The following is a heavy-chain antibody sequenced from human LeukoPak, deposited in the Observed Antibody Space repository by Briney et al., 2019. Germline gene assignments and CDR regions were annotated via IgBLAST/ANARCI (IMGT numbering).Heavy chain of an antibody. V-gene: IGHV1-69*01. D-gene: IGHD1-1*01. J-gene: IGHJ4*01. Sequence: SVKVSCKASGGTFSSYAISWVRQAPGQGLEWMGGIIPIFGTANYAQKFQGRVTITADESTGTAYMELSSLRSEDTAVYYCARGGDDEDQPNDVIEIWGQGTLVTVSS. CDR2: IIPIFGTA. CDR3: ARGGDDEDQPNDVIEI. CDR1: GGTFSSYA.